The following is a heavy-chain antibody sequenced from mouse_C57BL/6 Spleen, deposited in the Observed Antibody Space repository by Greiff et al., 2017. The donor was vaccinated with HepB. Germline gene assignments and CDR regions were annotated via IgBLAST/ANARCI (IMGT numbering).Heavy chain of an antibody. J-gene: IGHJ3*01. Sequence: QVQLQQSGAELVRPGASVKLSCTASGFNIKDYYMHWVKQRPEQGLEWIGRIDPNSGGTKYNEKFKSKATLTVDKPSSTAYMQLSSLTSEDSAVYYCARWGSVAYWGQGTLVTVSA. CDR2: IDPNSGGT. CDR1: GFNIKDYY. V-gene: IGHV1-72*01. CDR3: ARWGSVAY.